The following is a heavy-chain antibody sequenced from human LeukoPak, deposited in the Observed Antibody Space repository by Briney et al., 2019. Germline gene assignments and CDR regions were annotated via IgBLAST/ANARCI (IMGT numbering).Heavy chain of an antibody. CDR1: GFTFSSYS. CDR3: AKVLRFLEWLGNSGDV. Sequence: PGGSLRLSCAASGFTFSSYSMHWVRQAPGKGLEWVAFIRYDGSNKYYADSVKGRFTISRDNSKNTLYLQMNSLRAEDTAVYYCAKVLRFLEWLGNSGDVWGKGTTVTVSS. D-gene: IGHD3-3*01. V-gene: IGHV3-30*02. CDR2: IRYDGSNK. J-gene: IGHJ6*04.